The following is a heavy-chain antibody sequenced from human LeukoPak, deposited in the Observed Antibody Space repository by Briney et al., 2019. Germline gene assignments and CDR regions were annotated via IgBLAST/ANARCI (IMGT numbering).Heavy chain of an antibody. D-gene: IGHD1-26*01. J-gene: IGHJ4*02. CDR3: ASLRERSYYARGFDY. V-gene: IGHV4-38-2*02. CDR1: GYSISTGYY. CDR2: IYYSGST. Sequence: SETLSLTCTVSGYSISTGYYWDWIRQPPGQGLEWIGSIYYSGSTYYNPSPKSRVTISVDTSKNQFSLKLSSVTAANTAVYYCASLRERSYYARGFDYWGQGTLVTVSS.